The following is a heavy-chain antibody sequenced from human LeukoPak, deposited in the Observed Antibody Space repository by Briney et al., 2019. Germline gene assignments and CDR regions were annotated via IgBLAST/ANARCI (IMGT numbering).Heavy chain of an antibody. Sequence: SETLSLTCAVYGGSFSGYYWSWIRQPPGKGLEWIGEINHSGSTNYNPSLKSRVTISVDTSKNQFSLKLRSVTAADTAVYYCARLKRRFGEFFFDYWGQGTLVTVSS. CDR2: INHSGST. D-gene: IGHD3-10*01. CDR1: GGSFSGYY. V-gene: IGHV4-34*01. CDR3: ARLKRRFGEFFFDY. J-gene: IGHJ4*02.